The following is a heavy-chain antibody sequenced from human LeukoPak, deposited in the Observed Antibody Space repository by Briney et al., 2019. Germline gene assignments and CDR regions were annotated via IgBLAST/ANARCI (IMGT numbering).Heavy chain of an antibody. CDR1: GYSFTSYW. CDR3: ARHEYSSRYVDY. CDR2: IYPGDSDN. V-gene: IGHV5-51*01. D-gene: IGHD6-13*01. Sequence: GESLKISCKGSGYSFTSYWIGWVGQMPGKGLEWMGIIYPGDSDNRYSPCFQGQVTISADKSISTAYLQWSSLNASDTAMYYPARHEYSSRYVDYWGQGTLVTVSS. J-gene: IGHJ4*02.